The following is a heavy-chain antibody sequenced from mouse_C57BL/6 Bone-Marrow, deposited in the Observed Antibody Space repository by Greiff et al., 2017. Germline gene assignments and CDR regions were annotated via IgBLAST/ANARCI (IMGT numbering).Heavy chain of an antibody. V-gene: IGHV1-69*01. J-gene: IGHJ1*03. CDR3: ARDYYYGSRGYFDV. CDR2: IDTSDSYT. Sequence: QVQLQQPGAELVMPGASVKLSCKASGYTFTSYWMHWVKQRPGQGLEWIGEIDTSDSYTNYNQKLKGKSTLTVDKSSSTAYMQLSSLTSEDSAVYYCARDYYYGSRGYFDVWGTGTTVTVSS. CDR1: GYTFTSYW. D-gene: IGHD1-1*01.